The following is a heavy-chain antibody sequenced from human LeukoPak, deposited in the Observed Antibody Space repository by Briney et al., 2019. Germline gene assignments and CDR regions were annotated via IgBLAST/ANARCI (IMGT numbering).Heavy chain of an antibody. CDR2: ISYGGTT. CDR1: GDSISSSNYY. J-gene: IGHJ4*02. CDR3: ARHHYGGNSGTEFDY. D-gene: IGHD4-23*01. Sequence: SETLSLTCTVSGDSISSSNYYWGWIRQPPGKGLEGIGSISYGGTTYYNWSLKSRVTISVDTSKNQFSLKLSSVTAADTAVYYCARHHYGGNSGTEFDYWGQGTLVTVSS. V-gene: IGHV4-39*01.